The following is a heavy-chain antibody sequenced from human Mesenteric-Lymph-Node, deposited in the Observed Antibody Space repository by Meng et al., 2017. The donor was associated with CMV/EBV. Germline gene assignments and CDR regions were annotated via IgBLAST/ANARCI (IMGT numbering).Heavy chain of an antibody. CDR1: EYSFSNYW. D-gene: IGHD2-2*01. CDR2: IYPGNSDT. CDR3: ARLLVPAAVSDYYYGMDV. J-gene: IGHJ6*02. V-gene: IGHV5-51*01. Sequence: GESLKISCKGSEYSFSNYWIGWVRQTPGKGLEWLGIIYPGNSDTRYSPSFQGQVTISADKSINTAYLQWSRLKSSDAAMYYCARLLVPAAVSDYYYGMDVWGQGTTVTVSS.